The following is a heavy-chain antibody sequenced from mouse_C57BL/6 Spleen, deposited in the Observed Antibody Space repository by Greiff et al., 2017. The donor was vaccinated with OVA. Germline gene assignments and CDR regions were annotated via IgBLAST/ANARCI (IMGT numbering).Heavy chain of an antibody. CDR1: GFSLSTSGMG. CDR3: ARRFGDAMDY. Sequence: QVTLKVSGPGILQSSQTLSLTCSFSGFSLSTSGMGVSWIRQPSGKGLEWLAHIYWDDDKRYHPSLKSRLTISKDTSRNQVFLRSTSVDTADTATYYCARRFGDAMDYWGQGTSVTVSS. J-gene: IGHJ4*01. V-gene: IGHV8-12*01. CDR2: IYWDDDK.